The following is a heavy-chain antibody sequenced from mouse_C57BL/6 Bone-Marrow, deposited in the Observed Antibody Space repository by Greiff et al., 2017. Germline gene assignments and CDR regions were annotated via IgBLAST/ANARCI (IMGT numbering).Heavy chain of an antibody. CDR2: ISDGGSYT. J-gene: IGHJ2*01. Sequence: EVKLMESGGGLVKPGGSLKLSCAASGFTFSSYAMSWVRQTPEKRLEWVATISDGGSYTYYPDNVKGRFTISRDNAKNNRYLQMSHLKSEDTAMYYCAREGLVYYFDYWGQGTTRTVSS. D-gene: IGHD3-1*01. CDR3: AREGLVYYFDY. CDR1: GFTFSSYA. V-gene: IGHV5-4*01.